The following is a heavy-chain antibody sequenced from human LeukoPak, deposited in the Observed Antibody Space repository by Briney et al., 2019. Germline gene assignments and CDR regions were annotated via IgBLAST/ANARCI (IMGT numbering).Heavy chain of an antibody. CDR2: ISSSGSTI. Sequence: PGGSLRLSCAVSGFTFSSYEMNWVRQAPGKGLEWVSHISSSGSTIYYADSVKGRFTISRDNAKNSLYLQMNSLRAEDTAVYYCARSRYGGWDSFDYWGQGTLVTVSS. J-gene: IGHJ4*02. V-gene: IGHV3-48*03. CDR3: ARSRYGGWDSFDY. CDR1: GFTFSSYE. D-gene: IGHD4/OR15-4a*01.